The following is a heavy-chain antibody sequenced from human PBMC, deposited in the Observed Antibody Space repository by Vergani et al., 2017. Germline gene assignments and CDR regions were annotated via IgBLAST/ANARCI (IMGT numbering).Heavy chain of an antibody. CDR1: GGSINRPY. Sequence: QVQLQESGPGLVKPSETLSLTCTVSGGSINRPYWNWIRQPPGKGLEWIGYIHHSGSTHYNPSLKTRVTILVDTSKNQFSLKLSSVAAADTAVYYCAREAYGMDVWGQGTTVTVSS. V-gene: IGHV4-59*11. J-gene: IGHJ6*02. CDR2: IHHSGST. CDR3: AREAYGMDV.